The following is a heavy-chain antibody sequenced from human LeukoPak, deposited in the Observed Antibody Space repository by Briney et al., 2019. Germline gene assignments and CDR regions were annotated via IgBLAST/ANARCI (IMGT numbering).Heavy chain of an antibody. CDR1: GFTFSSYA. Sequence: GGSLRLSCAASGFTFSSYAMSWVRQAPGKGLEWVSAISGSGGSTYYADSVKGRFSISRDNAKNTLYLQMSSLRAEDTAVYYCARDRGPRTVFMVREAYDYWGQGTLVTVSS. D-gene: IGHD3-10*01. J-gene: IGHJ4*02. CDR3: ARDRGPRTVFMVREAYDY. CDR2: ISGSGGST. V-gene: IGHV3-23*01.